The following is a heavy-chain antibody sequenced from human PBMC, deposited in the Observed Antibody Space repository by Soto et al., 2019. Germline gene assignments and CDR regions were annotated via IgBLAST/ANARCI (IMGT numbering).Heavy chain of an antibody. CDR3: ARAPYRSGGSRPYIWIDQ. V-gene: IGHV1-18*01. CDR2: ISAYNGNT. Sequence: ASVKVSCKASGYTFTSYGISWVRQAPGQGLEWMGWISAYNGNTNYAQKLQGRVTMTTDTSTSTAYMELRSLRSDDTAVYYCARAPYRSGGSRPYIWIDQCGEGTVVTVSS. CDR1: GYTFTSYG. D-gene: IGHD2-15*01. J-gene: IGHJ5*02.